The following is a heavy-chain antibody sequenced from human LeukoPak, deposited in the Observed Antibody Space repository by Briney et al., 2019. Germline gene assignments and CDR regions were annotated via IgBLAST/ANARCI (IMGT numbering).Heavy chain of an antibody. V-gene: IGHV1-69*13. CDR1: GGTFSSYA. CDR2: IIPIFGTA. J-gene: IGHJ4*02. Sequence: PVKVSCKASGGTFSSYAISWVRQAPGQGLEWMGGIIPIFGTANYAQKFQGRVTITADESTSTAYMELSSLRSEDTAVYYCARVRGVVPAAIPDYWGQGTLVTVSS. D-gene: IGHD2-2*02. CDR3: ARVRGVVPAAIPDY.